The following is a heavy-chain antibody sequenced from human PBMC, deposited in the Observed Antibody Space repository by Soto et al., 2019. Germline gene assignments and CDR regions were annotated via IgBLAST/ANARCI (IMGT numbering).Heavy chain of an antibody. J-gene: IGHJ4*02. Sequence: ASVKVSCKASGYTFTGYYMHWVQQAPGQGLEWMGWINPNSGGTNYAQKFQGWVTMTRDTSISTAYMELSRLRSDDTAVYYCARGGPYSSSWYAYDYWGQGTLVTVSS. CDR3: ARGGPYSSSWYAYDY. CDR1: GYTFTGYY. V-gene: IGHV1-2*04. CDR2: INPNSGGT. D-gene: IGHD6-13*01.